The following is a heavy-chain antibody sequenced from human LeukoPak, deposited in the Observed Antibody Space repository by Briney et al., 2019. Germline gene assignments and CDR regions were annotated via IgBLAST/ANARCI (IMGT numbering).Heavy chain of an antibody. CDR1: GFTFSSYS. Sequence: KTGGSLRLPCAASGFTFSSYSMNWVRQAPGKGLEWVSSISSSSSYIYYADSVKGRFTISRDNAKNSLYLQMNSLRAEDTAVYYCAGEGVAAARDYWGQGTLVTVSS. CDR2: ISSSSSYI. V-gene: IGHV3-21*01. J-gene: IGHJ4*02. CDR3: AGEGVAAARDY. D-gene: IGHD6-13*01.